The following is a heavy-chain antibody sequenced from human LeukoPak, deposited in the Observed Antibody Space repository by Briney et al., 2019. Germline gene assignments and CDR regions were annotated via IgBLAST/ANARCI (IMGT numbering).Heavy chain of an antibody. Sequence: SETLSLTCAVYGGSFSGYYWSWIRQPPGKGLEWIGEINHSGSTNYNPSLKSRVTISVDTSKNQFSLKLSSVTAADTAVYNCARVEVSRYSSGWSRYYWGQGTLVTVSS. V-gene: IGHV4-34*01. J-gene: IGHJ4*02. CDR3: ARVEVSRYSSGWSRYY. CDR1: GGSFSGYY. D-gene: IGHD6-19*01. CDR2: INHSGST.